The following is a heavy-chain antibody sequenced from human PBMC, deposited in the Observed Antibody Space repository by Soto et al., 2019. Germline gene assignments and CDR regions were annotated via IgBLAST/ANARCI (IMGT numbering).Heavy chain of an antibody. V-gene: IGHV4-34*01. CDR2: INHSGST. CDR3: ARQNYVWGSYRIYYYYGMDV. CDR1: GGSFSGYY. J-gene: IGHJ6*02. Sequence: PSETLSLTCAVYGGSFSGYYWSWIRQPPGKGLKWIGEINHSGSTNYNPSLKSRVTISVDTSKNQFSLKLSSVTAADTAVYYCARQNYVWGSYRIYYYYGMDVWGQGTTVTVSS. D-gene: IGHD3-16*02.